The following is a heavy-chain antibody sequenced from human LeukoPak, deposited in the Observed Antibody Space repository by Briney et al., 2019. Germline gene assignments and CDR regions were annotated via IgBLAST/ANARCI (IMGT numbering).Heavy chain of an antibody. J-gene: IGHJ3*02. Sequence: SETLSLTCAVYGGSFSGYYWSWIRKPPGKGLEWIGVINHSRSTNYNPPLKSRLTISVDTSKNHFSLKLSSVAAADTAVYYCARAVEMATTVGDAFDIWGQGTMVTVSS. CDR1: GGSFSGYY. V-gene: IGHV4-34*01. D-gene: IGHD5-24*01. CDR3: ARAVEMATTVGDAFDI. CDR2: INHSRST.